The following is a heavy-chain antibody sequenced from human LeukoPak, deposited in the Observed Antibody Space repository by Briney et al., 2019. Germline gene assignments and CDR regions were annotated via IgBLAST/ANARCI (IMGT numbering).Heavy chain of an antibody. Sequence: FTSSASGFTFNGSWMNWVPQAPGKGLEWVANMDPSGSQTRYVDSVKGRFTISKDDPGTSLYLEMHSLRAEDTAIYYCAVWTSGNYWGQGALVTVSS. D-gene: IGHD1-1*01. CDR2: MDPSGSQT. V-gene: IGHV3-7*01. CDR1: GFTFNGSW. J-gene: IGHJ4*02. CDR3: AVWTSGNY.